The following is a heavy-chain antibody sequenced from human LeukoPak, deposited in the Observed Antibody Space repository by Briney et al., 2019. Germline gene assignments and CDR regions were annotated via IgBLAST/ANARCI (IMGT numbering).Heavy chain of an antibody. CDR2: IYYSGST. Sequence: SETLSLTCTVSGDSISSSSSYWGWIRQPPGKGLEWIGSIYYSGSTYYNTSLKSRVTISVDTPNNQFSLKLNSVTAADTAVYYCARGATPGDRYYFDYWGQGTLVTVSS. D-gene: IGHD3-16*01. J-gene: IGHJ4*02. CDR1: GDSISSSSSY. V-gene: IGHV4-39*01. CDR3: ARGATPGDRYYFDY.